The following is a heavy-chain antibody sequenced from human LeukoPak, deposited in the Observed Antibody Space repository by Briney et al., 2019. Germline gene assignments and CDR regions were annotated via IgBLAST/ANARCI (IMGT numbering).Heavy chain of an antibody. CDR1: GFTFSSYA. CDR2: ISSSGSTI. V-gene: IGHV3-48*03. CDR3: AREKWELPTD. D-gene: IGHD1-26*01. J-gene: IGHJ4*02. Sequence: GGSLRLSCAASGFTFSSYAMKWVRQAPGKGLEWVSYISSSGSTIYYADSVKGRFTISRDNAKNSLYLQMNSLRAEYTSVYYCAREKWELPTDWGQGTLVTVSS.